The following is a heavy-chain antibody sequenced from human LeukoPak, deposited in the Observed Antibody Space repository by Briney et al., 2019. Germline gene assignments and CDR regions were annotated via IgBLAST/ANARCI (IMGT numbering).Heavy chain of an antibody. Sequence: ASVKVSCKASGYTFTSYGTSWVRQAPGQGLEWMGWISAYNGNTNYAQKLQGRVTMTTDTSTSTAYMELRSLRSDDTAVYYCATSIRGPRESDYWGQGTLVTVSS. V-gene: IGHV1-18*01. J-gene: IGHJ4*02. CDR1: GYTFTSYG. D-gene: IGHD2/OR15-2a*01. CDR2: ISAYNGNT. CDR3: ATSIRGPRESDY.